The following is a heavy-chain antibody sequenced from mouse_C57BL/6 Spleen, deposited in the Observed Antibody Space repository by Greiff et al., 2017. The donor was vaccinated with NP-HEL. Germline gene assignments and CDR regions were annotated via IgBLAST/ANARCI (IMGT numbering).Heavy chain of an antibody. CDR1: GYTFTSYW. CDR2: IDPSDSYT. Sequence: VQLQQPGAELVKPGASVKLSCKASGYTFTSYWMQWVKQRPGQGLEWIGEIDPSDSYTNYNQKFKGKATLTVDTSSSTAYMQLSSLTSEDSAVYYCARVRGNWEGFAYWGQGTLVTVSA. D-gene: IGHD4-1*01. J-gene: IGHJ3*01. V-gene: IGHV1-50*01. CDR3: ARVRGNWEGFAY.